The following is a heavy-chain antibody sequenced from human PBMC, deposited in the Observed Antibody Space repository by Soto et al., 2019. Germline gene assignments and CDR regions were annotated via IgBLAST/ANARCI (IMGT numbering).Heavy chain of an antibody. CDR3: ARGGSGYVHGMDV. J-gene: IGHJ6*02. CDR1: GGSISGYY. Sequence: SETLSLTCTVSGGSISGYYWSWIRQPPGKGLEWIGYIYYSGNTNYNPSLKSRVTISVDTSKNQFSLKLSSVTAADTAVYYCARGGSGYVHGMDVWGQGTTVTVSS. D-gene: IGHD5-12*01. CDR2: IYYSGNT. V-gene: IGHV4-59*01.